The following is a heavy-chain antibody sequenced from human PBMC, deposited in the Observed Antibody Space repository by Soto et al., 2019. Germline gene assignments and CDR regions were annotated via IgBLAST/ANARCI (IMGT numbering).Heavy chain of an antibody. CDR2: INRIFGAA. Sequence: QVQLVQSGAELKKPGSSVTVSCKSSGGTFSSYAITWVRQAPGHGLEWMGGINRIFGAANYGQKFQGRVTITADKSTSTSYMDLRSLRSEDTAVYYCARALHIGVVTAMVYWGQGTLVTVSS. V-gene: IGHV1-69*06. D-gene: IGHD2-21*02. CDR1: GGTFSSYA. CDR3: ARALHIGVVTAMVY. J-gene: IGHJ4*02.